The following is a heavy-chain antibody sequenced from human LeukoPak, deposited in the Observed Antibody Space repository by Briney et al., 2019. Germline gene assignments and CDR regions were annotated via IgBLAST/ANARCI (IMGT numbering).Heavy chain of an antibody. V-gene: IGHV3-30*18. CDR3: AKASMIVVAPNDAIDI. CDR1: GFTFSSYG. J-gene: IGHJ3*02. CDR2: ISYDGSNK. Sequence: GRSLRLSCAASGFTFSSYGMHWVRQAPGKGLEWVAVISYDGSNKYYADSVKGRFTIFRDNSKNTLYLQMNSLRAEDTAVYYCAKASMIVVAPNDAIDIWGQGTMVTVSS. D-gene: IGHD3-22*01.